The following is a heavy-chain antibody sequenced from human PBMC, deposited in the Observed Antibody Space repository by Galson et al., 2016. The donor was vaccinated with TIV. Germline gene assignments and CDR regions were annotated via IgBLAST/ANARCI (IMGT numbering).Heavy chain of an antibody. CDR1: GFSISSNY. J-gene: IGHJ6*02. V-gene: IGHV3-66*02. CDR3: ARGRLLSMTPVTTGYGMDV. D-gene: IGHD4-17*01. CDR2: IYGGGGT. Sequence: SLRLSCAASGFSISSNYMNWVRQAPGKGLEWVSFIYGGGGTDYADSVRGRFTISRDDSKNTLYLQMNSLRTEDTAVYYCARGRLLSMTPVTTGYGMDVWGQGATVTVSS.